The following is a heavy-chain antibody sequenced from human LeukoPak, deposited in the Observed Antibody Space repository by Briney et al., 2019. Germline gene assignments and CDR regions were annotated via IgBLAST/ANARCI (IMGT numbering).Heavy chain of an antibody. D-gene: IGHD1-26*01. J-gene: IGHJ4*02. CDR2: ISDSGGAI. Sequence: GGSLRLSCAASGFTFSIYAMSWVRQAPGKGLEWVSDISDSGGAIYYADSVKGRFTISRDNSKNTLYLQMNSLRAEDTAVYYCARMSGSRNYYFDYWGQGTLVTVSS. CDR1: GFTFSIYA. CDR3: ARMSGSRNYYFDY. V-gene: IGHV3-23*01.